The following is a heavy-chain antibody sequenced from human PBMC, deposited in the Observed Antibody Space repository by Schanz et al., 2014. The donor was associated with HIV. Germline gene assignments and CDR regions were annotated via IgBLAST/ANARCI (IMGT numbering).Heavy chain of an antibody. J-gene: IGHJ6*02. CDR1: GFTFSDYG. D-gene: IGHD4-4*01. V-gene: IGHV3-33*01. CDR2: IWNDGSNT. Sequence: VQLVESGGGVVQPGRSLRLSCAASGFTFSDYGMHWVRQAPGKGLEWVAVIWNDGSNTFYADSVKGRFTISRDNSKKTVFLQMNNLRAEDTAVYYCARDRLHPGNGMDVWGQGTTVTVSS. CDR3: ARDRLHPGNGMDV.